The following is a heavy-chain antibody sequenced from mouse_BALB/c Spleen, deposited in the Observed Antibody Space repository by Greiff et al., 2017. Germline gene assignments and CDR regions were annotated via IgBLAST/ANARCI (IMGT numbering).Heavy chain of an antibody. CDR2: ISYDGSN. CDR3: AREHYYGPPFDY. J-gene: IGHJ2*01. CDR1: GYSITSGYY. V-gene: IGHV3-6*02. Sequence: EVKVEESGPGLVKPSQSLSLTCSVTGYSITSGYYWNWIRQFPGNKLEWMGYISYDGSNNYNPSLKNRISITRDTSKNQFFLKLNSVTTEDTATYYCAREHYYGPPFDYWGQGTTLTVSS. D-gene: IGHD1-2*01.